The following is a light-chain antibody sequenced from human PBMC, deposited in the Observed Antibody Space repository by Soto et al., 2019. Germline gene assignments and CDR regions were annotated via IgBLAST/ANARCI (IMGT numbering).Light chain of an antibody. CDR3: QQYESYSPYT. J-gene: IGKJ2*01. Sequence: DRVTITCRASQIVSNVLAWFQQKPGKGPELLIYDVSNLQSGVPSRFSGSGSGTEFSLTISNLQPDDFATYYCQQYESYSPYTFGQGTKVDIK. CDR2: DVS. CDR1: QIVSNV. V-gene: IGKV1-5*01.